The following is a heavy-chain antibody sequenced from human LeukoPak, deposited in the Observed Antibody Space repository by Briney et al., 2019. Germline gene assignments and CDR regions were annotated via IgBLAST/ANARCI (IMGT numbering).Heavy chain of an antibody. CDR3: ARERPTVVVVAATDFDY. Sequence: ASVKVSCKASGYTFTDYYMHWMRQAPGQGLEWMGWINPNSGDTGYAQKFQGRVTMTRDTSISTAYMELTRLRSDDTAVYYCARERPTVVVVAATDFDYWGQGTLVTVSS. CDR2: INPNSGDT. CDR1: GYTFTDYY. V-gene: IGHV1-2*02. D-gene: IGHD2-15*01. J-gene: IGHJ4*02.